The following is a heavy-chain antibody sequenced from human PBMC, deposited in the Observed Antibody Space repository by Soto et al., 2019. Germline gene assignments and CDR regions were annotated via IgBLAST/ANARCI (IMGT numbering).Heavy chain of an antibody. CDR3: AAEVEYSSSSYYYYGMDV. D-gene: IGHD6-6*01. V-gene: IGHV1-58*01. CDR1: GFTFTSSA. Sequence: SVKVSCKASGFTFTSSAVQWVRQARGQRLEWIGWIVVGSGNTNYAQKFQERVTVTRDMSTGTAYMELSSLRSEDTAVYYCAAEVEYSSSSYYYYGMDVWGQGTTVTVSS. CDR2: IVVGSGNT. J-gene: IGHJ6*02.